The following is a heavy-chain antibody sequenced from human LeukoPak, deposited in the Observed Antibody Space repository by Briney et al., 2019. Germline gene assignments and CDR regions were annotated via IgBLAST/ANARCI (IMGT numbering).Heavy chain of an antibody. J-gene: IGHJ3*01. CDR3: ANLIGGDFAFDV. Sequence: GESRKISVKGSGYSFTTYWIGWARQMPGKGLEWMGSIYPGDSETRYSPSFQGQVSISVDKFISTAYLQWSSLKASDTAMYYCANLIGGDFAFDVWGQGTMVTVSS. V-gene: IGHV5-51*01. D-gene: IGHD2-21*02. CDR2: IYPGDSET. CDR1: GYSFTTYW.